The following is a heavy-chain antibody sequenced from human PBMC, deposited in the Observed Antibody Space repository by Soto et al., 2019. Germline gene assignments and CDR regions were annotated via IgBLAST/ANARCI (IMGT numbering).Heavy chain of an antibody. CDR3: VRGNDYYDFWNKLSLDP. D-gene: IGHD3-3*01. CDR1: GCSITNNLL. J-gene: IGHJ5*02. V-gene: IGHV4-4*02. Sequence: QVQVQESGPGLVKPSGTLSLTCAVSGCSITNNLLSWVRHPPGKGLELIGEIYPTGSINYNPSLRRRVTISVDKSKHQLSLKVDSVTAADTSFYYCVRGNDYYDFWNKLSLDPWGQGTLVTVSS. CDR2: IYPTGSI.